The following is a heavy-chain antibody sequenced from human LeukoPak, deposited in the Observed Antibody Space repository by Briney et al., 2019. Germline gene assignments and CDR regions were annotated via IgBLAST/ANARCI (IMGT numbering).Heavy chain of an antibody. J-gene: IGHJ4*02. CDR2: IHDSGST. Sequence: SETLSLICTVSGGSVRTDGYYWSWIRQPPGKGLEWIGYIHDSGSTNYNPSLKSRVTISVDTSKNQFSLRLSSVSAADAAVYYCARDLVNWGQGTLVTVSS. V-gene: IGHV4-61*08. CDR1: GGSVRTDGYY. D-gene: IGHD2-21*01. CDR3: ARDLVN.